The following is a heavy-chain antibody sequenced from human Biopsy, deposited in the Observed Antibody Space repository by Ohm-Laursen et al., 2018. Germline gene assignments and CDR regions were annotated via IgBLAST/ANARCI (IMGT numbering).Heavy chain of an antibody. CDR3: ARGPHSGSHSCFDY. J-gene: IGHJ4*02. Sequence: SVKVSCNAPGGTFSNYAISWVRQAPGQGLEWMGGIIPMFGTANYAQMFQGRVTISADESTSTSYMELSSLTTEDTAIYYCARGPHSGSHSCFDYWGRGTLVTVSS. CDR1: GGTFSNYA. D-gene: IGHD1-26*01. V-gene: IGHV1-69*13. CDR2: IIPMFGTA.